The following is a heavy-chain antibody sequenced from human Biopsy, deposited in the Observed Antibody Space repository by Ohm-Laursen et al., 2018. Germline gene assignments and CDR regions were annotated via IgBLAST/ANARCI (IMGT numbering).Heavy chain of an antibody. D-gene: IGHD3-16*01. CDR3: ARDIMNRIAGLVARSDVFDV. CDR2: ISPNSGGT. Sequence: ASVKVSCNGSGYAVNDYFLHWLRQAPGQGPEWMGWISPNSGGTNYAQKFQGRVTMTTDTSTSTVYLELRRLISDDTAVYYCARDIMNRIAGLVARSDVFDVWGQGTLVTV. V-gene: IGHV1-2*02. J-gene: IGHJ3*01. CDR1: GYAVNDYF.